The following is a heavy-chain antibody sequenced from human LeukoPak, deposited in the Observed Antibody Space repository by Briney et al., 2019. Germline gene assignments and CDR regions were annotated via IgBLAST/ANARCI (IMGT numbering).Heavy chain of an antibody. CDR2: ISAYNGNT. Sequence: GASVKVSCKASGYTFTSYGISWVRQAPGQGLEWMGWISAYNGNTNYAQKLQGRVTMTTDTSTSTAYMELRSLRSDDTAVYYCAREGPRYCSGGSCIRPNWFDPWGQGTLVTVSS. CDR1: GYTFTSYG. V-gene: IGHV1-18*04. J-gene: IGHJ5*02. CDR3: AREGPRYCSGGSCIRPNWFDP. D-gene: IGHD2-15*01.